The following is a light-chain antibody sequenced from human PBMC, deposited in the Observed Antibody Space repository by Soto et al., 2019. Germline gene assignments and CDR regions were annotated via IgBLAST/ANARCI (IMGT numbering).Light chain of an antibody. Sequence: EIVMTQSPATLSVSPGERATLSCRASQSVSNNLAWYQKKPGQAPRLLIYGASTRATGIPARFSGSGSGTEVTLKISGLESELFAVNSCQQYNIWWTGGQGTRVDLK. J-gene: IGKJ1*01. CDR1: QSVSNN. V-gene: IGKV3-15*01. CDR3: QQYNIWWT. CDR2: GAS.